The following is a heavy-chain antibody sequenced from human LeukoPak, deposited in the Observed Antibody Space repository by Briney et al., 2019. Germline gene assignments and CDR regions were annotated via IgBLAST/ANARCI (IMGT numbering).Heavy chain of an antibody. CDR1: GGSFRGYY. CDR3: ARGSGYDILDY. J-gene: IGHJ4*02. Sequence: PSETLSLTCAVYGGSFRGYYWSWIRQPPGKGLEWIGEVNHSGSTNYNPSLKSRVTISVDTSKNQFSLKLSSVTAADTAVYYCARGSGYDILDYWGQGTLVTVSS. D-gene: IGHD5-12*01. CDR2: VNHSGST. V-gene: IGHV4-34*01.